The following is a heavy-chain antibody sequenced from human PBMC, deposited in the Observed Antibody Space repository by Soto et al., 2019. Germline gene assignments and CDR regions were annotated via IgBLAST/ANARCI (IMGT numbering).Heavy chain of an antibody. J-gene: IGHJ4*02. Sequence: SETLSLTCTVSGGSISSGGYYWSWIRQHPGKGLEWIGYIYYSGSTYYNPSLKSRVTISVDTSKNQFSLKLSSVTAADTAVYYCARVGPYYDSSGYYYVDYWGQGTLVTVSS. V-gene: IGHV4-31*03. D-gene: IGHD3-22*01. CDR3: ARVGPYYDSSGYYYVDY. CDR2: IYYSGST. CDR1: GGSISSGGYY.